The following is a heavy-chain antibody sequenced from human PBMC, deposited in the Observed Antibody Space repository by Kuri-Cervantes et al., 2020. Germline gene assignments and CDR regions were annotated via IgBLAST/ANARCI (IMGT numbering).Heavy chain of an antibody. V-gene: IGHV1-2*06. CDR2: INPNSGHT. D-gene: IGHD3-22*01. CDR3: ATRIPPYYYDSSGLDEDFDI. Sequence: ASVKVSCKGSGYTLSDHFMHWVRQAPGQGLEWMGRINPNSGHTNSAQKFQGRATMTRDTSISTAYMELSRLRSDDTAVYYCATRIPPYYYDSSGLDEDFDIWGQGTLVTVSS. CDR1: GYTLSDHF. J-gene: IGHJ3*02.